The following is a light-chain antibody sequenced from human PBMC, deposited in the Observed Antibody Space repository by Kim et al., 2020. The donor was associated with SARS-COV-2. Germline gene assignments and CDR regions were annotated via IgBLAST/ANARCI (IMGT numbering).Light chain of an antibody. CDR2: DAT. CDR1: QTINNK. Sequence: SPGERATLSCRASQTINNKLVWYQQQHAQAAPRLIYDATTSATGVTARCIGSGSATDFTPTTSSLQSAEVAVEYCYQSNGCLPQTFGQGTKVDIK. V-gene: IGKV3-15*01. J-gene: IGKJ1*01. CDR3: YQSNGCLPQT.